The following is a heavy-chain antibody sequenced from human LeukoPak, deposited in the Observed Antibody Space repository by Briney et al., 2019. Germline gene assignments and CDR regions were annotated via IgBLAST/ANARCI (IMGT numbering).Heavy chain of an antibody. Sequence: GESLKISCKGPGYSFTSYWIGWVRQMPGKGLEWMGIIYPGDSDTRYSPPFQGQVTISADKSISTAYLQWSSLKASDTAMYYCARSGSSGYYYFDYWGQGTLVTVSS. CDR3: ARSGSSGYYYFDY. V-gene: IGHV5-51*01. J-gene: IGHJ4*02. CDR2: IYPGDSDT. D-gene: IGHD3-22*01. CDR1: GYSFTSYW.